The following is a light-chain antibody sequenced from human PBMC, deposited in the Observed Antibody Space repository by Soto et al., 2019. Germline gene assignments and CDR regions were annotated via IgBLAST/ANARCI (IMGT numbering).Light chain of an antibody. CDR3: LHHNRYLWT. CDR1: QGVGND. CDR2: AAS. Sequence: DIQLTQSPSSLSASVGDRVTITCRASQGVGNDLGWYQQKPGKAPKRLIFAASSLQSGVPSRFSGSRSAAEFTLTISSLQSEDFATYYCLHHNRYLWTFVQGTKVEIK. V-gene: IGKV1-17*01. J-gene: IGKJ1*01.